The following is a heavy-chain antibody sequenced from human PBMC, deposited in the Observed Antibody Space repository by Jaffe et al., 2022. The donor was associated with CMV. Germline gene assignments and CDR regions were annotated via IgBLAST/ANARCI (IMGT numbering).Heavy chain of an antibody. Sequence: EVQLVESGGGLVQPGGSLRLSCAASGFTFSSYAMSWVRQAPGKGLEWVSAISGSGGSTYYADSVKGRFTISRDNSKNTLYLQMNSLRAEDTAVYYCAKDSRLLNPLLNAFDIWGQGTMVTVSS. V-gene: IGHV3-23*04. CDR2: ISGSGGST. CDR3: AKDSRLLNPLLNAFDI. D-gene: IGHD2-21*02. CDR1: GFTFSSYA. J-gene: IGHJ3*02.